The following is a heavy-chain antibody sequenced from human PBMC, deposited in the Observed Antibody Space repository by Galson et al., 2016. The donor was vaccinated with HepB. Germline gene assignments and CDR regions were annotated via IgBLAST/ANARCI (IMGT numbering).Heavy chain of an antibody. J-gene: IGHJ4*02. CDR2: MYRSGSV. Sequence: SLRLSCAVSGLPVSPNYMNWVRQAPGKGLEWVSVMYRSGSVYYADSVKGRFTTSRDDSKNTLYLQMNSLRADDTAVYYCASHVDCSGGCYGFFDYWGQGTWSPSPQ. D-gene: IGHD2-21*02. V-gene: IGHV3-53*01. CDR3: ASHVDCSGGCYGFFDY. CDR1: GLPVSPNY.